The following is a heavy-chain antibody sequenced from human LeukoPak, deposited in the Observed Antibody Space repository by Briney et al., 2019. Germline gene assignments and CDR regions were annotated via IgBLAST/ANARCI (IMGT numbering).Heavy chain of an antibody. V-gene: IGHV1-8*01. Sequence: ASVKVSCKASGYTFTSYDINWVRQATGQGLEWMGWMNPNSGNTGHAQKFQGRVTMTRDTSISTAYMELSRLRIDDTAVYYCAKEVVITRNWFDPWGQGTLVTVSS. CDR1: GYTFTSYD. CDR3: AKEVVITRNWFDP. J-gene: IGHJ5*02. D-gene: IGHD3-16*02. CDR2: MNPNSGNT.